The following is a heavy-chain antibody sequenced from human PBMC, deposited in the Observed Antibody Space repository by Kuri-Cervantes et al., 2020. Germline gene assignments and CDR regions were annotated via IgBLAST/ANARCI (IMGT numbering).Heavy chain of an antibody. CDR2: INTNTGNP. J-gene: IGHJ4*02. CDR1: GYTFTSYY. D-gene: IGHD5-24*01. Sequence: ASVKVSCKVSGYTFTSYYMHWVRQAPGQGLEWMGWINTNTGNPTYAQGFTGRFVFSLDTSVSTAYLQISSLKAEDTAVYYCARGGQRWLQNFDYWGQGTLVTVSS. V-gene: IGHV7-4-1*02. CDR3: ARGGQRWLQNFDY.